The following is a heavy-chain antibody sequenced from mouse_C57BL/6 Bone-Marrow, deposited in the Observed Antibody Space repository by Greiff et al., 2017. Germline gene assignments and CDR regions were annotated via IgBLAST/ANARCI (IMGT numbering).Heavy chain of an antibody. J-gene: IGHJ4*01. CDR3: TGGYDYDDAMDY. Sequence: EVKLVESGGGLVQPGGSMKLSCVASGFTFSNYWMNWVRQSPEKGLEWVAQIRLKSDNYATHYAESVKGRFTISRYDAKSSVYLQMNTLRAEDTGIYYCTGGYDYDDAMDYWGQGTSVTVSS. CDR1: GFTFSNYW. D-gene: IGHD2-4*01. V-gene: IGHV6-3*01. CDR2: IRLKSDNYAT.